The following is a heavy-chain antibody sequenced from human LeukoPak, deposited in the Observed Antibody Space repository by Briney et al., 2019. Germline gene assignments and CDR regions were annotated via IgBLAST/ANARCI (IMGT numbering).Heavy chain of an antibody. J-gene: IGHJ4*02. CDR3: ARHQFTAGPPLGSYFDY. CDR2: IYYSGST. Sequence: PSQTLSLTCTVSGGSISSGGYYWSWIRQPPGKGLEWIGYIYYSGSTNYNPSLKSRVTISVDTSKNQFSLKLSSVTAADTAVYYCARHQFTAGPPLGSYFDYWGQGTLVTVSS. CDR1: GGSISSGGYY. V-gene: IGHV4-61*08. D-gene: IGHD3-10*01.